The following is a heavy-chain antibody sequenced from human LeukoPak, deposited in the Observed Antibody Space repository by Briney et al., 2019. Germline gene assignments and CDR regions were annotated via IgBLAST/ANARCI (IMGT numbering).Heavy chain of an antibody. J-gene: IGHJ3*02. Sequence: GGSLRLSCAASGFTFSSYSMNRVRQAPGKGLEWVSSISSSSSYIYYADSVKGRFTISRDNAENSLYLQMNSLRAEDTAVYYCASLKNYYDSSGYLVTDAFDIWGQGTMVTVSS. D-gene: IGHD3-22*01. CDR2: ISSSSSYI. CDR3: ASLKNYYDSSGYLVTDAFDI. CDR1: GFTFSSYS. V-gene: IGHV3-21*04.